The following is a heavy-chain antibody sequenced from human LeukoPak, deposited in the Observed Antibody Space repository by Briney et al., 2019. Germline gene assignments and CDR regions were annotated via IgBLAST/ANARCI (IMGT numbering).Heavy chain of an antibody. CDR2: IYYSGST. D-gene: IGHD3-10*01. J-gene: IGHJ4*02. CDR1: GGSVSSGGYY. CDR3: ARCYGSGSYYSFDY. V-gene: IGHV4-31*03. Sequence: SQTLSLTCTVSGGSVSSGGYYWSWIRQHPGKGLEWIRYIYYSGSTYYNPSLKSRVTISVDTSKNQFSLKLSSVTAADTAVYYCARCYGSGSYYSFDYWGQGTLVTVSS.